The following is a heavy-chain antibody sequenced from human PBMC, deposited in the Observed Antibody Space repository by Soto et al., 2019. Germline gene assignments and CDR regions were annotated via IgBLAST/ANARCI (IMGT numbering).Heavy chain of an antibody. CDR1: GGSISDTNCY. V-gene: IGHV4-39*01. CDR3: ARHVQKGILRSYFDY. Sequence: PSETLSLTCTVSGGSISDTNCYWGWIRQPPGKGLEWIGSIYYSGSTYYNPSLKSRVTISVDTSKNQFSLKLTSVTAADTAVYYCARHVQKGILRSYFDYWGQGTLVTVSS. J-gene: IGHJ4*02. CDR2: IYYSGST. D-gene: IGHD3-10*01.